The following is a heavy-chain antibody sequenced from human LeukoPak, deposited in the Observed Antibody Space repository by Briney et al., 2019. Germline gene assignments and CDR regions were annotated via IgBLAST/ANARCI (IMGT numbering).Heavy chain of an antibody. CDR1: GFTFSSYW. J-gene: IGHJ4*02. Sequence: GGSLRLSCAASGFTFSSYWMSWVRQAPGKGLEWVANIKQEGSEKYYVDSVKGRFTISRDNAKNSLYLQINSLRAEDTAVYYCARDGEVYYYDSSGYFDYWGQGTLVTVSS. CDR2: IKQEGSEK. CDR3: ARDGEVYYYDSSGYFDY. D-gene: IGHD3-22*01. V-gene: IGHV3-7*01.